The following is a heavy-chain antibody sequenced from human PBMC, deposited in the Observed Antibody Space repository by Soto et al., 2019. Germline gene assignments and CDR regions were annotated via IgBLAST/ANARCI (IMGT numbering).Heavy chain of an antibody. D-gene: IGHD2-15*01. V-gene: IGHV4-30-2*01. J-gene: IGHJ4*02. CDR2: IYHSGST. Sequence: QLQLQESGSGLVKPSQTLSLTCAVSGGSISSGGYSWSWIRQPPGKGLEWIGYIYHSGSTYYNPYLXSXAXIXVDRSKHQFSLKLSSVTAADTAVYYCARGQVVAAQHWGQGTLVTVSS. CDR3: ARGQVVAAQH. CDR1: GGSISSGGYS.